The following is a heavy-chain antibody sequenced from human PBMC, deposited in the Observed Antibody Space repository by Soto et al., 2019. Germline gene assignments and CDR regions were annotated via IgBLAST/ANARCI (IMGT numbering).Heavy chain of an antibody. J-gene: IGHJ4*02. D-gene: IGHD5-12*01. CDR1: DTPSLAML. V-gene: IGHV1-3*01. CDR3: ARVGSGYDVGCDY. Sequence: ASVKVPARLLDTPSLAMLCIGCARPPDKGLSGWDGSTLAMVTQYSQKFQGRVTITRDTSASTAYMELSSLRSEDTAVYYCARVGSGYDVGCDYWGQGTLVTVSS. CDR2: STLAMVT.